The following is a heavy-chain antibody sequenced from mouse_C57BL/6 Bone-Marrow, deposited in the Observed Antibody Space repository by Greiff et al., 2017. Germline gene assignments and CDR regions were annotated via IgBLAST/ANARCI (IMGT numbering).Heavy chain of an antibody. J-gene: IGHJ4*01. CDR3: TRDVGGHYYAMDY. Sequence: EVQLQQSGTVLARPGASVQMSCKTSGYTFTSYWMHWVKQRPGQGLAWIGAIYPGNSDTSYNQKFKGKAKLTAVTSASPAYMELSSLTNEDSAVYYCTRDVGGHYYAMDYWGQGTSVTVSS. V-gene: IGHV1-5*01. CDR1: GYTFTSYW. CDR2: IYPGNSDT.